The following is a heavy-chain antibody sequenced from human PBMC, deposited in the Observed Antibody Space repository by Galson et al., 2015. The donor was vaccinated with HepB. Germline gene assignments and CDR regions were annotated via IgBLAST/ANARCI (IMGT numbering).Heavy chain of an antibody. D-gene: IGHD1-26*01. Sequence: QSGAEVKKPGESLRISCKGSGYSFTSDWISWVRQMPGKGLEWMGRIDPSDSYTKYSPAFQGHVTLSADKSISTAYLQWSSLKASDTAMYYCARHGNSGNYLYYFDYWGQGTLVTVSS. J-gene: IGHJ4*02. CDR3: ARHGNSGNYLYYFDY. CDR2: IDPSDSYT. CDR1: GYSFTSDW. V-gene: IGHV5-10-1*01.